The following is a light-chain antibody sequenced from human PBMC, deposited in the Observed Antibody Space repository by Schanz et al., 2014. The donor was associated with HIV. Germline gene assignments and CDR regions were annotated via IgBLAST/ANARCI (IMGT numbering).Light chain of an antibody. Sequence: QSVLTQPPSASGTPGQRVTISCSGSSSNIGINAVNWYQQLPGTAPKLLIYNSYHRPSGVPDRFSGSQSGTSASLAISGLQSEDEADYYCATWDDALNAWVFGGGTKVTVL. CDR1: SSNIGINA. J-gene: IGLJ3*02. V-gene: IGLV1-44*01. CDR2: NSY. CDR3: ATWDDALNAWV.